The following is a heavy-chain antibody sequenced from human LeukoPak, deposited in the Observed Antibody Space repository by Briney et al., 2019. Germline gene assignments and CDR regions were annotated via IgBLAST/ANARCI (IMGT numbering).Heavy chain of an antibody. V-gene: IGHV4-30-4*01. CDR1: GGSISSGDYY. CDR3: ARESPSLIAAADEIGMAV. CDR2: IYYSGST. J-gene: IGHJ6*02. Sequence: SETLSLTCTVSGGSISSGDYYWSWIRQPPGKGLEWIGYIYYSGSTYYNPSLKSRVTISVDTSKNQFSLKLSSVTAADTAVYYCARESPSLIAAADEIGMAVWGQGTTVTVSS. D-gene: IGHD6-13*01.